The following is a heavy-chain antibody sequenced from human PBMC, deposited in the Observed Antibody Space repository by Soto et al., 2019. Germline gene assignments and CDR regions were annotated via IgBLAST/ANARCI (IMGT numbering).Heavy chain of an antibody. Sequence: GASVKVSCKASGYTFTNYEISWVRQAPGQGLEWMGWMNPGSGNPGYAHKFQGRVTMTRNTSISTAYMELSSLRSEDTAVYYCARGAERFLEWFNWFDPWGQGTLVTVSS. J-gene: IGHJ5*02. CDR2: MNPGSGNP. CDR3: ARGAERFLEWFNWFDP. V-gene: IGHV1-8*01. D-gene: IGHD3-3*01. CDR1: GYTFTNYE.